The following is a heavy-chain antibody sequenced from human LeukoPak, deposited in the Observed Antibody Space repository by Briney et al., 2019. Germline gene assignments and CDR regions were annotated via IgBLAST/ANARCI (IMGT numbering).Heavy chain of an antibody. J-gene: IGHJ4*02. Sequence: GGSLRLSCAASGFAFSSYAMTWVRQAPGKGLEWVSGIGSGSGGRTYYADSVKGRFSISRDNSRDTLNLQMNSLRAEDTAIYYCVQSTAWYRSSWYLIYWGQGILVTVSS. D-gene: IGHD6-13*01. CDR1: GFAFSSYA. V-gene: IGHV3-23*01. CDR2: IGSGSGGRT. CDR3: VQSTAWYRSSWYLIY.